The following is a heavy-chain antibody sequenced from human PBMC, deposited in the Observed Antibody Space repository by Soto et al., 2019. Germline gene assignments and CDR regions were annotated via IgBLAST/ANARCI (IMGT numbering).Heavy chain of an antibody. Sequence: GASVKVSRKASGYTFTSYGISWVRQAPGQGLEWMGWISAYNGNTNYAQKLQGRVTMTTDTSTSTAYMELRSLRSDDTAVYYCARDVVGYLGFCSGGSCYGPPIPYDAFDIWGQGTMVTVSS. CDR1: GYTFTSYG. CDR3: ARDVVGYLGFCSGGSCYGPPIPYDAFDI. D-gene: IGHD2-15*01. J-gene: IGHJ3*02. V-gene: IGHV1-18*01. CDR2: ISAYNGNT.